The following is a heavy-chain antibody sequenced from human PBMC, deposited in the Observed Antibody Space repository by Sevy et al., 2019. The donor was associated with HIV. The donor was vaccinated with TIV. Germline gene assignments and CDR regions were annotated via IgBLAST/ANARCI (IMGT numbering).Heavy chain of an antibody. CDR2: ISGSDDSGGDDTI. D-gene: IGHD3-16*01. CDR3: ARDHVKDGKGGDYYYHAMDV. CDR1: GFTLSDYY. Sequence: GGSLRLSCTASGFTLSDYYMSWIRQAPGKGLQWISYISGSDDSGGDDTIYYADSVKGRFTISRDNAKNSLYLQMSSLRADDLTVYYCARDHVKDGKGGDYYYHAMDVWGRGTTVTVSS. V-gene: IGHV3-11*01. J-gene: IGHJ6*02.